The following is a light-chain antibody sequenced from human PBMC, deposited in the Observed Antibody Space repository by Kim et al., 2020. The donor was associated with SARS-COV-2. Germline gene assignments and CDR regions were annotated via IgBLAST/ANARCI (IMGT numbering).Light chain of an antibody. CDR3: QQRSNWPPRTT. Sequence: PGERATLSCRASQSVGSDLAWYQQKPGQAPRLLIYDASNRATGIPARFSGSGSGTDFTLTISSREPEDFAVYYCQQRSNWPPRTTFGGGTKVDIK. CDR2: DAS. J-gene: IGKJ4*01. V-gene: IGKV3-11*01. CDR1: QSVGSD.